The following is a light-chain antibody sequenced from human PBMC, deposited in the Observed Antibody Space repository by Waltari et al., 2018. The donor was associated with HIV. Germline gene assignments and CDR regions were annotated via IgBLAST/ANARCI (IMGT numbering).Light chain of an antibody. Sequence: QSVLTQPPSVSAAPGQKVTISRSGSSSNIGNNYLPWYQQLPGPAPKLLIYDNNKRPSGIPDRFSGSKSGTSATLGITGLQTGDEADYYCGTWDSSLSALVFGGGTKLTVL. CDR2: DNN. J-gene: IGLJ3*02. CDR1: SSNIGNNY. CDR3: GTWDSSLSALV. V-gene: IGLV1-51*01.